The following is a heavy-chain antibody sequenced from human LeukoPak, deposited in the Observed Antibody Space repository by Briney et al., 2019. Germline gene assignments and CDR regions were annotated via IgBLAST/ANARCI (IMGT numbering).Heavy chain of an antibody. V-gene: IGHV1-8*01. CDR2: MNPNSGNT. CDR1: GYTFTSYD. D-gene: IGHD3-22*01. CDR3: ARGGKSSGYYGY. Sequence: ASVKVSCKASGYTFTSYDINWVRQATEQGLEWMGWMNPNSGNTGYAQKFQGRVTMTRNTSISTAYMELSSLRSEDTAVYYCARGGKSSGYYGYWGQGTLVTVSS. J-gene: IGHJ4*02.